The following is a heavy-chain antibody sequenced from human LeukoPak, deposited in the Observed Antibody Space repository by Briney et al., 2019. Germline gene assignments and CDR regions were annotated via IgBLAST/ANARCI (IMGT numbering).Heavy chain of an antibody. D-gene: IGHD4-23*01. V-gene: IGHV1-8*01. Sequence: ASVKVSCKASGYTFTSYDINWVRQATGQGLEWMGWMNPNSGNTGYAQKLQGRVTMTTDTSTSTAYMELRSLRSDDTAVYYCARVASMVVTQGAFDIWGQGTMVTVSS. CDR1: GYTFTSYD. CDR3: ARVASMVVTQGAFDI. CDR2: MNPNSGNT. J-gene: IGHJ3*02.